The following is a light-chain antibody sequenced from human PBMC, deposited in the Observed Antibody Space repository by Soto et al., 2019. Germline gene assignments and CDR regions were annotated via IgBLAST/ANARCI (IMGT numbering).Light chain of an antibody. CDR3: AAWDDSLNVWV. J-gene: IGLJ3*02. CDR1: SSNIGAEYD. Sequence: QSVLTQPPSVSGAPGQRVAISCTGSSSNIGAEYDVHWYQQLPGTAPKRLIYGDNNRPSGVPDRFSGSKSGTSASLAITGLQPEDEADYYCAAWDDSLNVWVFGGGTKLTVL. CDR2: GDN. V-gene: IGLV1-40*01.